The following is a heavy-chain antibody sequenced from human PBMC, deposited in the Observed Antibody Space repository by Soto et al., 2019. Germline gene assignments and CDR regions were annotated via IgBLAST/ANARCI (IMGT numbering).Heavy chain of an antibody. CDR1: GGSISSSSYY. Sequence: QLQLQESGPGLVKPSETLSLTCTVSGGSISSSSYYWGWIRQPPGKGLEWIGSIYYSGSTYYNPPLKMRVTISVDTSKNPFPLQLSSVTAADTAVYYCARKRVRSYHHPRDYWGQGTLVTVSS. CDR3: ARKRVRSYHHPRDY. J-gene: IGHJ4*02. CDR2: IYYSGST. D-gene: IGHD1-26*01. V-gene: IGHV4-39*01.